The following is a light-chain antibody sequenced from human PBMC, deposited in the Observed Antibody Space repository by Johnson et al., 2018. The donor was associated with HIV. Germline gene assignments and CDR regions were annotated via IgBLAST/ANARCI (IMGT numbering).Light chain of an antibody. J-gene: IGLJ1*01. CDR3: GTWDTSLSAGYV. CDR1: SSNIGNNY. CDR2: ESN. V-gene: IGLV1-51*02. Sequence: QSVLTQPPSVSAAPGQKVTISCSGSSSNIGNNYVSWYQQLPGTAPKLLIYESNKRPSGIPDRFSGSQSGTSATLGIPGLQPGDEADYYCGTWDTSLSAGYVFGTGTKVTVL.